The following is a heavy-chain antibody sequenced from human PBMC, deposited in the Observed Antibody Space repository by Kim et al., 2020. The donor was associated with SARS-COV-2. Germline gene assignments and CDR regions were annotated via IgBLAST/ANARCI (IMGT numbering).Heavy chain of an antibody. CDR1: GYTFTSYD. CDR3: AREALLKGDWFDP. V-gene: IGHV1-8*01. Sequence: ASVKVSCKASGYTFTSYDINWVRQATGQGLEWMGWMNPNSGNTGYAQKFQGRVTMTRNTSISTAYMELSSLRSEDTAVYYCAREALLKGDWFDPWGQGTLVTVSS. CDR2: MNPNSGNT. J-gene: IGHJ5*02. D-gene: IGHD3-10*01.